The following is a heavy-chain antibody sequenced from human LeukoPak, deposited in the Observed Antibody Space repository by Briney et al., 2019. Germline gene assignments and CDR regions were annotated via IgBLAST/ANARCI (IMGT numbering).Heavy chain of an antibody. D-gene: IGHD2-2*01. CDR2: ISSRSSYI. CDR3: AREDIVVVPAAIAKNYFDY. J-gene: IGHJ4*02. CDR1: GFTFSSYS. V-gene: IGHV3-21*01. Sequence: GGSLRLSCAASGFTFSSYSMNWVRQAPGKGLEWVSSISSRSSYIYYADSVKGRFTISRDNSKNTLYLQMNSLRAEDTAVYYCAREDIVVVPAAIAKNYFDYWGQGTLVTVSS.